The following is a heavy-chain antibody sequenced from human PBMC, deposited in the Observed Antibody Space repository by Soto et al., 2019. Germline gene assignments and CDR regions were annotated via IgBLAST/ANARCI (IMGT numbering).Heavy chain of an antibody. CDR2: IYYSGST. CDR1: GGPITSSSYY. D-gene: IGHD1-26*01. J-gene: IGHJ5*02. CDR3: ATQEGGGSYVNTFDP. Sequence: QLHLRESGPGLVKPSETLSLTCTVSGGPITSSSYYWGWIRQPPGKGLEWIGSIYYSGSTYYNPSLKTRGTIPVDTPKSQCSLKLSSVTAADTAVYYCATQEGGGSYVNTFDPGGQGTRVTVSS. V-gene: IGHV4-39*01.